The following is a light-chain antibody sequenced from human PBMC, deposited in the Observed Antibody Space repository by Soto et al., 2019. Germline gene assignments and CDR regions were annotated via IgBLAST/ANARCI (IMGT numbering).Light chain of an antibody. V-gene: IGKV1-9*01. CDR1: QGISSY. CDR3: QQLNNYPST. Sequence: IQLTQSPSSLSASVGDRFAITCLASQGISSYLGWYQQKPGKAPKLLIHAASTLQSGVPSRFSGSGSGTDFTLTISSLQPEDFATYYCQQLNNYPSTFGGGTKVDIK. CDR2: AAS. J-gene: IGKJ4*01.